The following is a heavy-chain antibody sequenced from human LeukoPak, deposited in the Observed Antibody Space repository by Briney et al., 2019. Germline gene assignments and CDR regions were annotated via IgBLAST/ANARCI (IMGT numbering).Heavy chain of an antibody. V-gene: IGHV3-66*04. CDR2: IYSRGDT. CDR1: EFIVSINY. CDR3: ARRSVAGGEYYYYYMDV. Sequence: PGGSLRLSCAASEFIVSINYMTWVRQAPGKGLEWVSLIYSRGDTKYADSVKGRFTISRDNSKNTMYLQMSSLRTEDTAVYYCARRSVAGGEYYYYYMDVWGKGTTVTISS. J-gene: IGHJ6*03. D-gene: IGHD6-19*01.